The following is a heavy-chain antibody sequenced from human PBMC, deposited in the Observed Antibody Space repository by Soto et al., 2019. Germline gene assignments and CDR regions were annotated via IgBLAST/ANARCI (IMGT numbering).Heavy chain of an antibody. Sequence: ASVKVSCKASGYTFTSYDINWVRQATGQGLEWMGWMNPNSGNTGYAQKFQGRVTMTRNTSISPAYMELSTLTSEDTAVYYCAMCGRVVPAAIAAFELWGHG. CDR1: GYTFTSYD. CDR2: MNPNSGNT. D-gene: IGHD2-2*02. V-gene: IGHV1-8*01. CDR3: AMCGRVVPAAIAAFEL. J-gene: IGHJ3*01.